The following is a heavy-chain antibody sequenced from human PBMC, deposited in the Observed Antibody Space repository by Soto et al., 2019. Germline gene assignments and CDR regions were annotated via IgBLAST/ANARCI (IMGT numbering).Heavy chain of an antibody. CDR1: GFTFSSYG. CDR2: ISSGSNYI. CDR3: ARDRDGSGINVRYYQYAMDV. Sequence: EEQLVESGGGLVKPGGSLRLSCAASGFTFSSYGMNWVRQAPGKGLEWITSISSGSNYIYYADSMRGRFTISRDDAKNSLYLQMDNLRAEDTAVYYCARDRDGSGINVRYYQYAMDVWGQGTAATVSS. D-gene: IGHD3-10*01. V-gene: IGHV3-21*01. J-gene: IGHJ6*02.